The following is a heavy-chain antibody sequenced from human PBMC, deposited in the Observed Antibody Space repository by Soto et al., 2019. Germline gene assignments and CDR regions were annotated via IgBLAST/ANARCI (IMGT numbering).Heavy chain of an antibody. CDR3: TKDVTGDIGADY. CDR1: GFAFSTCA. Sequence: PGGSLRPSCAASGFAFSTCAMSWVRQAPGKGPGWVXTIXXSXXXXXSXXPVKGRFTTSRDDSKNTLYLQMDSLRVEDTVTYYCTKDVTGDIGADYWGQGTPVTVSS. D-gene: IGHD2-21*02. J-gene: IGHJ4*02. V-gene: IGHV3-23*01. CDR2: IXXSXXXX.